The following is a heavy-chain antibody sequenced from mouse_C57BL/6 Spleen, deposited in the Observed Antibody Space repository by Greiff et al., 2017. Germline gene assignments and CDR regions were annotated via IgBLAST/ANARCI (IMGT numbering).Heavy chain of an antibody. CDR2: IYPRDGST. V-gene: IGHV1-85*01. CDR1: GYTFTSYD. J-gene: IGHJ2*01. CDR3: ARRVPSYRGYYFDY. D-gene: IGHD2-12*01. Sequence: QVQLHQSGPELVKPGASVKLSCKASGYTFTSYDINWVKQRPGQGLEWIGWIYPRDGSTKYNEKFKGKATLTVDTSSSTAYMELHSLTSEDSAVYFCARRVPSYRGYYFDYWGQGTTLTVSS.